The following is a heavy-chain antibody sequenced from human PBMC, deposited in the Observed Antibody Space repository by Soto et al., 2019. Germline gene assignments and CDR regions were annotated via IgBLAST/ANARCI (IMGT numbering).Heavy chain of an antibody. Sequence: WASVKVSCKASGGTFSSYTISWVRQAPGQGLEWMGRIIPILGIANYAQKFQGRVTITADKSTSTAYMELSSLRSEDTAVYYCARDLNSGYDWDFDYWGQGTLVTVSS. D-gene: IGHD5-12*01. CDR2: IIPILGIA. CDR1: GGTFSSYT. J-gene: IGHJ4*02. V-gene: IGHV1-69*04. CDR3: ARDLNSGYDWDFDY.